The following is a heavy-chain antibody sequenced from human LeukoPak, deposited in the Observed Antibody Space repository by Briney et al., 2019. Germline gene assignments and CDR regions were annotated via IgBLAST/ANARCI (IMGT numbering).Heavy chain of an antibody. D-gene: IGHD6-19*01. V-gene: IGHV1-2*02. Sequence: GASVKVSCKASGYTFTGYYMHWVRQAPGQGLEWMGWINPNSGGTNYAQKFQGRVTMTRDTSISTAYMELSRLRSDDAAVYYCAIPAVAGNAFDIWGQGTMVTVSS. CDR2: INPNSGGT. CDR1: GYTFTGYY. J-gene: IGHJ3*02. CDR3: AIPAVAGNAFDI.